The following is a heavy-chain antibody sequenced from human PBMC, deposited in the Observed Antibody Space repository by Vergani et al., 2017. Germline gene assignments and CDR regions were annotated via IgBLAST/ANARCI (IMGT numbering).Heavy chain of an antibody. CDR3: ARARHDYSSPYYFYYMDV. D-gene: IGHD4-11*01. V-gene: IGHV1-2*02. Sequence: QVQLVQSGAEVKKPGASVKVSCKASGFTFTAYYFHWVRQAPGQGLEWMGWINPRSGGTNFAQKFQGRVTVTRDTSIRTAYMELSGLRSDDTAVYYCARARHDYSSPYYFYYMDVWGK. CDR1: GFTFTAYY. CDR2: INPRSGGT. J-gene: IGHJ6*03.